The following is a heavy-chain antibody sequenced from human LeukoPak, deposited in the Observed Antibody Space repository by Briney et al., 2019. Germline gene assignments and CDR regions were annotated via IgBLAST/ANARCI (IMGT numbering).Heavy chain of an antibody. V-gene: IGHV3-74*01. CDR3: VRDLGGRSGH. CDR1: GFTFSSNW. Sequence: HPGGSLRLSCAASGFTFSSNWKHWVRQAPGKGLVWVSRSNEDGSTTNYADSVKGRFTISRDNAKNTLYLQMNSLTAEDTAVYYCVRDLGGRSGHWGQGTLVTVSS. D-gene: IGHD1-26*01. J-gene: IGHJ4*02. CDR2: SNEDGSTT.